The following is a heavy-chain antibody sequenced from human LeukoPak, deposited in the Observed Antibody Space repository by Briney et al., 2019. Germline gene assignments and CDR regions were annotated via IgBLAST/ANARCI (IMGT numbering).Heavy chain of an antibody. CDR1: RGTFSSYA. D-gene: IGHD1-26*01. V-gene: IGHV1-69*06. Sequence: SVKVSCKASRGTFSSYAISWVRQAPGQGLECMGGIIPIFGRADYAQKFQGRVTITADKSTTTAYMELSSLRSEDTAVYYCAKDRRWDVGRHFDYWGQGTLVTVSS. J-gene: IGHJ4*02. CDR2: IIPIFGRA. CDR3: AKDRRWDVGRHFDY.